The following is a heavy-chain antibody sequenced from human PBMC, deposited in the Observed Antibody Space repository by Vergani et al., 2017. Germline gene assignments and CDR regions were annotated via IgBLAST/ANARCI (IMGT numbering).Heavy chain of an antibody. CDR3: AKGSDGDYPTWLEDY. D-gene: IGHD4-17*01. CDR2: ISYDGSNK. V-gene: IGHV3-30*18. CDR1: GFTFSSYG. Sequence: QVQLVESGGGVVQPGRSLRLSCAASGFTFSSYGLHWVRQAPGKGLEWVAVISYDGSNKYDADSVKARFTISRDNSKNTLYLQMNSLRAKDTAVYYCAKGSDGDYPTWLEDYWGQGTLVTVSS. J-gene: IGHJ4*02.